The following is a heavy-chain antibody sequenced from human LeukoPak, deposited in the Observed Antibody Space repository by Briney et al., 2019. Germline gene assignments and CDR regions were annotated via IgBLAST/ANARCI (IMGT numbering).Heavy chain of an antibody. CDR3: ATDSEAWLHYYMDV. D-gene: IGHD5-24*01. CDR2: IKSKTDGGTT. Sequence: GGSLRLSCAASGFTFSNAWMSWVRQAPGKGLEWVGRIKSKTDGGTTDYAAPVKGRFTISRDDSKNTLYLQMNSLTTEDTAVYYCATDSEAWLHYYMDVWGKGTTVTISS. V-gene: IGHV3-15*01. J-gene: IGHJ6*03. CDR1: GFTFSNAW.